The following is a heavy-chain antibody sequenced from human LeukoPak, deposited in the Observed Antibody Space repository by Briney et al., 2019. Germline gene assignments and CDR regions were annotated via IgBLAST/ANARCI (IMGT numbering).Heavy chain of an antibody. J-gene: IGHJ4*02. CDR1: GYTFTSYG. CDR3: ARGYCSSTSCHEGGDY. CDR2: ISAYNGNT. Sequence: GASVKVSCKASGYTFTSYGISWVRQAPGQGLEWMGWISAYNGNTNYAQKLQGRVTMTTDTSTSTAYMELRSLRSDDTAVYYCARGYCSSTSCHEGGDYWGQGTLVTVSS. D-gene: IGHD2-2*01. V-gene: IGHV1-18*01.